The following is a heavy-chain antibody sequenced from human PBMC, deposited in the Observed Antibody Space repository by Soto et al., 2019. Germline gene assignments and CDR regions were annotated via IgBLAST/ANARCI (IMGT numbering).Heavy chain of an antibody. CDR2: IYYTGST. J-gene: IGHJ6*02. Sequence: QVQLQESGPGLVKPSQTLSLTYTVSGGSISSGGYYWSWIRQHPGKGLEWIGYIYYTGSTYYNPSLNSRVTISVATSKNQFSLKLTSVTAADTAVYYCARDEEVNYADYGGSDHYYGMDVWGQGTTVTVS. D-gene: IGHD4-17*01. V-gene: IGHV4-31*03. CDR3: ARDEEVNYADYGGSDHYYGMDV. CDR1: GGSISSGGYY.